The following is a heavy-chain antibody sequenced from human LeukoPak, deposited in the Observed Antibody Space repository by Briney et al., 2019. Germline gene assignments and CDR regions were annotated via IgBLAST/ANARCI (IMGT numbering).Heavy chain of an antibody. CDR3: AALRSVGYFDY. Sequence: SETLSLTCTVSGGSISSYYWSWIRQPSGKGLEWIGYIYYSGSTNYNPSLKSRVTISVDTSKNQFSLKLSSVTAADTAVYYCAALRSVGYFDYWGQGTLVTVSS. CDR2: IYYSGST. J-gene: IGHJ4*02. V-gene: IGHV4-59*08. D-gene: IGHD3-3*01. CDR1: GGSISSYY.